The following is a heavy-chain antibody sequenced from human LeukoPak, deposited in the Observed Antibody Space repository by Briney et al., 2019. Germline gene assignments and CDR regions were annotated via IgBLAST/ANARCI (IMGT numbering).Heavy chain of an antibody. V-gene: IGHV3-30-3*01. D-gene: IGHD6-19*01. CDR1: GFTFSSYA. CDR3: ARDIRSGWSPLGY. J-gene: IGHJ4*02. CDR2: ISYDGSNK. Sequence: PGRSLRLSCAASGFTFSSYAMHWVRQAPGKRLEWVAVISYDGSNKYYADSVKGRFTISRDNSKNTLYLQMNSLRAEDTAVYYCARDIRSGWSPLGYWGQGTLVTVSS.